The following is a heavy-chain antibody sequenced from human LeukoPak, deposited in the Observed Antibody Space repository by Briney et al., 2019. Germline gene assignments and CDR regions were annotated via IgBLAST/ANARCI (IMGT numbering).Heavy chain of an antibody. CDR2: IRYDGSNK. Sequence: PGGSLRVSCAASGFTFSSYGMHWVRQAPGKGLEWVAFIRYDGSNKYYADSVKGRFTISRDNSKNTLYLQMNSLRAEDTAVYYCSYQLLLPFDYWGQGTLVTVSS. D-gene: IGHD2-2*01. J-gene: IGHJ4*02. CDR1: GFTFSSYG. CDR3: SYQLLLPFDY. V-gene: IGHV3-30*02.